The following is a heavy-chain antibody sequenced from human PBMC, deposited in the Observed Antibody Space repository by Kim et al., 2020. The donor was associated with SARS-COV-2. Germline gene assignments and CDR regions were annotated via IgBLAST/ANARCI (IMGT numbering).Heavy chain of an antibody. J-gene: IGHJ3*02. D-gene: IGHD3-3*01. Sequence: RVTISVDTSKNQFSLKLSSVTAADTAVYYCARAISSITIFGVVIIDAFDIWGQGTIVTVSS. CDR3: ARAISSITIFGVVIIDAFDI. V-gene: IGHV4-30-2*05.